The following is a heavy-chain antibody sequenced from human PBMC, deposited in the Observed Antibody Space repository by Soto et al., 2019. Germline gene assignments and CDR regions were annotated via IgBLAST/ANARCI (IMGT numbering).Heavy chain of an antibody. CDR3: ARDHYDILTGYYKGYYYYGMDV. Sequence: ASVKVSCKASGYTFTGYYMHWVRQAPGQGLEWMGWINPNSGGTNYAQKFQGWVTMTRDTSISTAYMELSRLRSDDTAVYYCARDHYDILTGYYKGYYYYGMDVWGQGTTVTVSS. D-gene: IGHD3-9*01. CDR2: INPNSGGT. CDR1: GYTFTGYY. V-gene: IGHV1-2*04. J-gene: IGHJ6*02.